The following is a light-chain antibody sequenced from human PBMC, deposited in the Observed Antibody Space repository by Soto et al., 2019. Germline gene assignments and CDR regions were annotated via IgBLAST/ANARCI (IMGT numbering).Light chain of an antibody. CDR1: QSLLHSKGYNY. V-gene: IGKV2-28*01. J-gene: IGKJ2*01. CDR2: LGS. Sequence: DIVLTQSPLSLPVTPGEPASISCRSSQSLLHSKGYNYLDWYLQKPGQSLQLLTYLGSTRASGVPDRFSGSGSGTDFTLKISRVEAEDVGVYDCMVGLRTPYTFGQGTEVDI. CDR3: MVGLRTPYT.